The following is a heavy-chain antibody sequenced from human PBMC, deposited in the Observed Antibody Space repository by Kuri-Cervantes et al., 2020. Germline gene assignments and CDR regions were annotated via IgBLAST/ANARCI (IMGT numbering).Heavy chain of an antibody. CDR1: GGTFSSYA. CDR3: AGGNTMYYDILTGYIAGYYYYGMDV. D-gene: IGHD3-9*01. CDR2: SNPNSGGT. J-gene: IGHJ6*02. V-gene: IGHV1-2*02. Sequence: ASVKVSCKASGGTFSSYAVSWVRQAPGQGLEWMGWSNPNSGGTNYAQKFQGRVTMTRDTSISTAYMELSRLRSDDTAVYYCAGGNTMYYDILTGYIAGYYYYGMDVWCQGTTVTVSS.